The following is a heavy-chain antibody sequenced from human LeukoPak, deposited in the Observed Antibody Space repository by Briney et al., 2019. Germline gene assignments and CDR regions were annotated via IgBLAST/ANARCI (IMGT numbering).Heavy chain of an antibody. J-gene: IGHJ5*02. CDR3: ARPSTTVTTSGWFDP. CDR2: INPNSGGT. D-gene: IGHD4-4*01. CDR1: GYTFTGYY. V-gene: IGHV1-2*02. Sequence: ASVKVSCKASGYTFTGYYMHWVRQAPGQGLEWMGWINPNSGGTNYAQKFQGRVTITRDTPLSTAYMELSRLRSDDTAVYYCARPSTTVTTSGWFDPWGQGTLVTVSS.